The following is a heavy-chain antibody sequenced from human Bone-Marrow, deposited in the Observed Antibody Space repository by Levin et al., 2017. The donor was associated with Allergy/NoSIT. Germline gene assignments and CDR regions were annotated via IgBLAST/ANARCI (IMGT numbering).Heavy chain of an antibody. Sequence: PGGSLRLSCTVSGFTFSIYSINWVRQAPGKGLEWVSSISSSGSDMYYVDSVKGRFTISRDNAKNSLTLQMNSLRPEDTAVYYCARGIIGEVRVAHKDTFDIWGQGTMVPVAS. CDR1: GFTFSIYS. J-gene: IGHJ3*02. CDR2: ISSSGSDM. V-gene: IGHV3-21*01. D-gene: IGHD2-8*02. CDR3: ARGIIGEVRVAHKDTFDI.